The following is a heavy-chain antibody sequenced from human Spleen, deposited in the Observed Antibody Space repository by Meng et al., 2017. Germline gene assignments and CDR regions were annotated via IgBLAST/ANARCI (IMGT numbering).Heavy chain of an antibody. CDR3: AKDRVHYYDSSGFNKYYFDY. D-gene: IGHD3-22*01. CDR1: GFTFSSYE. J-gene: IGHJ4*02. V-gene: IGHV3-23*01. CDR2: ISPSGGAT. Sequence: GESLKISCAASGFTFSSYEMNWVRQAPGKGLEWVSLISPSGGATYYADSVKGRFTVSRDNFKNTLYLQLNSLRAEDTAVYFCAKDRVHYYDSSGFNKYYFDYWGQGKLVNGAS.